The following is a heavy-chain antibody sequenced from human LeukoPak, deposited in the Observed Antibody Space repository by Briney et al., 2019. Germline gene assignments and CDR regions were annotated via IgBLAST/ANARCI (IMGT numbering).Heavy chain of an antibody. Sequence: PGGSLRLSCAASGFTFSSYAMSWVRQAPGKGLEWVSAISGSGGSTYYADSVKGRFTISRDNSKNTLYLQMNSLRAEDTAVYYCAKAAYYYGSGSPQYFQHWGQGTPVTVSS. V-gene: IGHV3-23*01. J-gene: IGHJ1*01. CDR3: AKAAYYYGSGSPQYFQH. CDR2: ISGSGGST. CDR1: GFTFSSYA. D-gene: IGHD3-10*01.